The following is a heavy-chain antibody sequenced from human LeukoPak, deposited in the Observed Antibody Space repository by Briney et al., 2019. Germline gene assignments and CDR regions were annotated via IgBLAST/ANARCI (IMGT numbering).Heavy chain of an antibody. V-gene: IGHV4-59*01. CDR2: ISHSGNT. J-gene: IGHJ4*02. CDR1: GDSINKYF. Sequence: PSETLSLTCAVSGDSINKYFWSWLRQSSGKGLEWIGDISHSGNTNYNPSLKSRVTISLDQSNNQFTPWMSSVSAADTAVYYCARAGSGNLKWRYYTDIWGQGKLVTVSS. D-gene: IGHD1-26*01. CDR3: ARAGSGNLKWRYYTDI.